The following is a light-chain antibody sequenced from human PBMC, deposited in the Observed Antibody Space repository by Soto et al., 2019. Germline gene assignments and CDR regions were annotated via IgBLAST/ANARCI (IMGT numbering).Light chain of an antibody. V-gene: IGKV1-39*01. CDR3: QQDNMTPVT. J-gene: IGKJ3*01. CDR2: ASS. CDR1: QTVSTN. Sequence: DIQLTQSPSSLSASVGDRVTITFRASQTVSTNLQWYQRKPGKAPSLLIYASSTLQSGVPSRFSGSGSGTDFTLTISSLQPGDFATNYCQQDNMTPVTFGPGTKVDIK.